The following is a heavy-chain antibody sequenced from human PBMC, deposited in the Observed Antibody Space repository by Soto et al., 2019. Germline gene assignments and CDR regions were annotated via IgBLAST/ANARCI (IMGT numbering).Heavy chain of an antibody. V-gene: IGHV1-8*01. CDR2: INPNSGNT. D-gene: IGHD3-16*01. J-gene: IGHJ6*04. CDR1: GYTFSSDD. CDR3: ARAIAFVDDYNRRDNDLDV. Sequence: ASVKVSCKTSGYTFSSDDIHWVRQATGQGLEWMGWINPNSGNTAYGQKFQGRVTMTRDTSTRSVYMELSGLRSDDTAVYYCARAIAFVDDYNRRDNDLDVWGEGTPVSVHS.